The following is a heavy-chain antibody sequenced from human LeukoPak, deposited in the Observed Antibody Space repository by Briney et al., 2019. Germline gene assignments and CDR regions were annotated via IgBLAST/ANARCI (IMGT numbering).Heavy chain of an antibody. Sequence: GGSLRLSCAASGFTFSSYAMSWVRQAPGKGLEWVSAISGSGGSTYYADSVKGRFTISRDNSKNTLYLQMNSLRAEDTAVYYCAKPVYCSGGSCRTVHYVFDYWGQGTLVTVSS. D-gene: IGHD2-15*01. CDR2: ISGSGGST. CDR1: GFTFSSYA. CDR3: AKPVYCSGGSCRTVHYVFDY. V-gene: IGHV3-23*01. J-gene: IGHJ4*02.